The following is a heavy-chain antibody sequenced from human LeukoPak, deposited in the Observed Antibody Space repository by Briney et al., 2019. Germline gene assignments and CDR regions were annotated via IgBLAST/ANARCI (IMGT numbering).Heavy chain of an antibody. CDR3: AKCPGTYDPNAFDI. Sequence: GGSLRLSCAASGFTFSNYGMSWVRQAPGKGLEWVSAITATSSSTHDADSVQGRFTISRDNSKNTLYLQMNSLRPEDTAIYYCAKCPGTYDPNAFDIWGQGTMVTVSS. CDR2: ITATSSST. J-gene: IGHJ3*02. CDR1: GFTFSNYG. V-gene: IGHV3-23*01. D-gene: IGHD2-8*01.